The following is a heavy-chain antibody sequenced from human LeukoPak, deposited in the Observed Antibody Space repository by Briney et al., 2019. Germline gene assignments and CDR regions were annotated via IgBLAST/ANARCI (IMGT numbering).Heavy chain of an antibody. CDR2: IYYSGST. CDR3: ARDTSSPT. CDR1: GGSITGYY. V-gene: IGHV4-59*01. D-gene: IGHD6-13*01. Sequence: SETLSLTCSVSGGSITGYYWSWIRQPPGKGLEWIGYIYYSGSTKYNPSLKSRVSILLDTSKNQFSLKLTSVTPADTAVYYCARDTSSPTWGQGAMVTVSS. J-gene: IGHJ3*01.